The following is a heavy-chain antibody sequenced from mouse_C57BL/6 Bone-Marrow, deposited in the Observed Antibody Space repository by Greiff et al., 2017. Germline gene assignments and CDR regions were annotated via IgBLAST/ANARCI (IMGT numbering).Heavy chain of an antibody. V-gene: IGHV1-22*01. CDR3: ARRRTGTLYFDY. Sequence: EVQLQQSGPELVKPGASVKMSCKASGYTFTDYNMHWVKQSHGKSLEWIGYINPNNGGTSYNQKFKGKATVTVNKSSSTAYMELRSLTSEDSAVYYWARRRTGTLYFDYWGQGTTLTVSS. CDR2: INPNNGGT. J-gene: IGHJ2*01. D-gene: IGHD4-1*01. CDR1: GYTFTDYN.